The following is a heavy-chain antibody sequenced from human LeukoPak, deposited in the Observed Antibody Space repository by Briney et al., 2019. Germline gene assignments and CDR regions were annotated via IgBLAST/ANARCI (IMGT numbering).Heavy chain of an antibody. J-gene: IGHJ3*02. D-gene: IGHD3-9*01. Sequence: GGSLRLSCAASGFTFSSYSMNWVRQAPGKGLEWVSSISSSSSYIYYADSVKGRFTISRDNAKNSLYLQMNSLRAEDTAVYYCARGAAPTYDILTGYFFGPPRNDAFDIWGQGTMVTVSS. CDR2: ISSSSSYI. CDR3: ARGAAPTYDILTGYFFGPPRNDAFDI. CDR1: GFTFSSYS. V-gene: IGHV3-21*01.